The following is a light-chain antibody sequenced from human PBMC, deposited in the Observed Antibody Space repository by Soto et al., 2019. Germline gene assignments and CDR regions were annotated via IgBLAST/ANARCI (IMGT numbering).Light chain of an antibody. V-gene: IGLV2-8*01. J-gene: IGLJ1*01. CDR3: ISYAGSNNYV. CDR1: SSDVGGYNY. Sequence: QSALTQPPSASGSPGQSVTISCTGTSSDVGGYNYVSWYQQHPGKAPKLMIYEVSKWPSGVPDRFSGSKSGNTASLTVSGLQAEDEADYYCISYAGSNNYVFGTGTKVTVL. CDR2: EVS.